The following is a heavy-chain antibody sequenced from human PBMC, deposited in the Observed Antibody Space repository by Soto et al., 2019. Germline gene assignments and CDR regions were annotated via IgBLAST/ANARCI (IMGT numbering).Heavy chain of an antibody. V-gene: IGHV3-48*01. Sequence: GGSLRLSCAASGFTFSSYSMNWVRQAPGKGLEWVSYISSSSSTIYYADSVKGRFTISRDNAKNSLYLQMNSLRAEDTAVYYCAISGYDYYYYMDVWGKGTTVTSP. D-gene: IGHD5-12*01. J-gene: IGHJ6*03. CDR1: GFTFSSYS. CDR3: AISGYDYYYYMDV. CDR2: ISSSSSTI.